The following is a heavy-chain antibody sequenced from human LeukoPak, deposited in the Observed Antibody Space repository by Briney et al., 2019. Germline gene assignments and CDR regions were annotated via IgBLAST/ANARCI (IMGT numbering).Heavy chain of an antibody. CDR1: GYTFTSYA. D-gene: IGHD1-26*01. CDR3: ARTSEGIVAHY. CDR2: INTNTGNP. V-gene: IGHV7-4-1*02. J-gene: IGHJ4*02. Sequence: ASVKVSCKASGYTFTSYAMNWVRQAPGQGLEWMGWINTNTGNPTYAQGFTGRFVFSLDTSVSTAYLQISSLKASDTAMYYCARTSEGIVAHYWGQGTLVTVSS.